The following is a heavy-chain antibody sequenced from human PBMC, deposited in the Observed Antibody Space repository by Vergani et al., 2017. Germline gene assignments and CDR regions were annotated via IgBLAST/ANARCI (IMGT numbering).Heavy chain of an antibody. Sequence: QVQLVQSGAEVKKPGSSVKVSCKASGGTFSSYAISWVRQAPGQGLAWMGGIIPIFGTAHYAQQFQGRVTITADESTSTAYMELSSLRSEDTAVYYCARVGVDIGVVPAAIRGWFDPWGQGTLVTVSS. CDR3: ARVGVDIGVVPAAIRGWFDP. D-gene: IGHD2-2*02. CDR1: GGTFSSYA. J-gene: IGHJ5*02. CDR2: IIPIFGTA. V-gene: IGHV1-69*01.